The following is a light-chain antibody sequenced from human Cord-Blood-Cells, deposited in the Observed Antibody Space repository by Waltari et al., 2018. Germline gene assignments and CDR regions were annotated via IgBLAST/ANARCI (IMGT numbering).Light chain of an antibody. CDR1: TGAVTSGHY. CDR2: DTS. Sequence: QAVVTQEPSLTVSPGGTVTLTCGSSTGAVTSGHYPYWFQQKPGQAHRTLVYDTSNKHSWTPARCSGSLLGGKAALTLSGAQPEDEAEYYCLLSYSGARVFGGGTKLTVL. J-gene: IGLJ3*02. V-gene: IGLV7-46*01. CDR3: LLSYSGARV.